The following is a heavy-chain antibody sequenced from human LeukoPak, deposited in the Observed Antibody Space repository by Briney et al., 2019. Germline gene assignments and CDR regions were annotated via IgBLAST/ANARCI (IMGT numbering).Heavy chain of an antibody. CDR2: ISADGAT. CDR3: ARDRAGRQSWVEFDL. J-gene: IGHJ5*02. D-gene: IGHD3-10*01. Sequence: GSLRLPCIVSGFSISTTLMDWVRRAPGKGPVWVSLISADGATVYAYSVKGRFTISRDISKNMVYLQMNSLRAEDSAVYYCARDRAGRQSWVEFDLWGRGTLVTVSS. CDR1: GFSISTTL. V-gene: IGHV3-53*05.